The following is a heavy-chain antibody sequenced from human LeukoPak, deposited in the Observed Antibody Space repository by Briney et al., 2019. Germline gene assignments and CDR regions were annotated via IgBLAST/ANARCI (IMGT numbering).Heavy chain of an antibody. CDR3: ARDYYDSSGYYWDAFDI. Sequence: SETLSLTCTVSGGSISSSSYYWGWIRQPPGKGLGWIGSIYYSGSTYYNPSLKSRVTISVDTSKNQFSLKLSSVTAADTAVYYCARDYYDSSGYYWDAFDIWGQGTMVTVSS. J-gene: IGHJ3*02. D-gene: IGHD3-22*01. CDR1: GGSISSSSYY. V-gene: IGHV4-39*02. CDR2: IYYSGST.